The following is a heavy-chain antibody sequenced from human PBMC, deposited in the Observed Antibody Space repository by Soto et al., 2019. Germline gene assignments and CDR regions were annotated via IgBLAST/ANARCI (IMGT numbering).Heavy chain of an antibody. J-gene: IGHJ6*02. CDR2: IWYDGSNK. Sequence: SLRLSCAASGFTFSSYGMHWFRQAPGKGLEWVAVIWYDGSNKYYADSVKGRFTISRDNSKNTLYLQMNSLRAEDTAVYYCARDRAIVAKILLNYYYGMDVWGQGT. V-gene: IGHV3-33*01. D-gene: IGHD5-12*01. CDR3: ARDRAIVAKILLNYYYGMDV. CDR1: GFTFSSYG.